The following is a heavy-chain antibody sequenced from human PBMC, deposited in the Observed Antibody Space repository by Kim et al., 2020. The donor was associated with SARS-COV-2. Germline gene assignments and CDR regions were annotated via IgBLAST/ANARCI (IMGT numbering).Heavy chain of an antibody. CDR3: ARRTEEGGYFDY. J-gene: IGHJ4*02. D-gene: IGHD3-16*01. CDR2: P. Sequence: PSSTPSLKSRLTIAVDTTRDQVSLRLSSVTAADTAIYYCARRTEEGGYFDYWGQGTLVTVSS. V-gene: IGHV4-39*01.